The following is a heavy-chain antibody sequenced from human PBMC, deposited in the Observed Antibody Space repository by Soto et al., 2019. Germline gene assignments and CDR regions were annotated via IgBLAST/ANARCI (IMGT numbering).Heavy chain of an antibody. CDR2: IKSKMDGGTT. Sequence: EVQLVESGGGLVKPGGSLRLSCAASGFSFSNGWINWVRQAPGKGLEWVGRIKSKMDGGTTDFAAPVKGRFAISRDDSKNMMYLEMSRLKTEVTGVYYCTTDSYITITGVRFDYWGHGTLVTVSS. J-gene: IGHJ4*01. D-gene: IGHD3-10*01. CDR3: TTDSYITITGVRFDY. V-gene: IGHV3-15*07. CDR1: GFSFSNGW.